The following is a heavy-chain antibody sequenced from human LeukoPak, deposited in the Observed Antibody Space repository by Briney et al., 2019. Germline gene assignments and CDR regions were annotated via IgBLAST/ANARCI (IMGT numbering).Heavy chain of an antibody. D-gene: IGHD3-22*01. CDR3: ARDPGYYDSSGHYSHLFDY. CDR2: IYHSGST. V-gene: IGHV4-4*02. Sequence: PSETLSLTCAVSGGSISSSNWWSWVRQPPGKGLEWIGEIYHSGSTNYNPSLKSRVTISVDKSKNQFSLKLSSVTAADTAVYYCARDPGYYDSSGHYSHLFDYWGQGTLVTVSS. CDR1: GGSISSSNW. J-gene: IGHJ4*02.